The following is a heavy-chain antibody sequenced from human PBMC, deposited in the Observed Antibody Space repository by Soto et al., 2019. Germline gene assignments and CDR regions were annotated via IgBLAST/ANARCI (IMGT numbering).Heavy chain of an antibody. CDR1: GDSIGRFY. D-gene: IGHD1-26*01. V-gene: IGHV4-4*07. Sequence: NPSETLSLTCNVSGDSIGRFYWSWIRQSAEKGLEWIGRIYSTGGTAYNPAVEGRITISLDRSNNHVSLEMNSVTAADTAVYFCARDLSGTGLDIWGRGTRVTVSS. CDR3: ARDLSGTGLDI. J-gene: IGHJ6*02. CDR2: IYSTGGT.